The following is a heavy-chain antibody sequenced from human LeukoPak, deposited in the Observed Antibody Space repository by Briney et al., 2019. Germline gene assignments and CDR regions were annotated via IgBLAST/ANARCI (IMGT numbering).Heavy chain of an antibody. CDR2: IYSGGST. CDR3: ARGYSGSYYIPHAFDI. V-gene: IGHV3-53*01. J-gene: IGHJ3*02. D-gene: IGHD1-26*01. Sequence: GGSLRLSCAASGFTVSSNYISWVRQAPGKGLEWVSVIYSGGSTYYADSVKGRFTISRDNSKNTLYLQMNSLRAEDTAVYYCARGYSGSYYIPHAFDIWGQGTMVTVSS. CDR1: GFTVSSNY.